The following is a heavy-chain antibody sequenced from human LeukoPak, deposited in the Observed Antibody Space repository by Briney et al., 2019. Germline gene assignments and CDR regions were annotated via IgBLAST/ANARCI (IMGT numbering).Heavy chain of an antibody. CDR1: GFTFSSYA. D-gene: IGHD3-22*01. CDR3: ARRDYYDSSGYRH. V-gene: IGHV3-64*01. J-gene: IGHJ4*02. Sequence: PGGSLRLSCAASGFTFSSYAMHWVRQALGKGLEYVSAISSNGGSTYYANSVKGRFTISRDNSKNTLYLQMGSLRAEDMAVYYCARRDYYDSSGYRHWGQGTLVTVSS. CDR2: ISSNGGST.